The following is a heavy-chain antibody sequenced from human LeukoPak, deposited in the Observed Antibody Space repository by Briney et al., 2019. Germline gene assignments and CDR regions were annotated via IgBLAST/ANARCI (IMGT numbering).Heavy chain of an antibody. V-gene: IGHV3-48*03. CDR2: ISNSSSSI. Sequence: GGSLRLSCAASGFTFSSYEMNWVRQAPGKGLEWVSYISNSSSSIYYADSVRGRFTISRDNAKNSLYLQMNSLRAEDTAVYYCARMTGGSDGLDMWGQGTMVTVYS. D-gene: IGHD2-15*01. CDR3: ARMTGGSDGLDM. J-gene: IGHJ3*02. CDR1: GFTFSSYE.